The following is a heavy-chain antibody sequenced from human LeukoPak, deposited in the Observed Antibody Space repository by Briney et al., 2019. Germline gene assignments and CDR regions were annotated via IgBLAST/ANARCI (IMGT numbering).Heavy chain of an antibody. V-gene: IGHV3-74*01. CDR1: GNYW. CDR3: VSFYETY. D-gene: IGHD2/OR15-2a*01. J-gene: IGHJ4*02. CDR2: INSDGSWT. Sequence: GGSLRLSCAASGNYWMHWVRQVPGKGLVWVSHINSDGSWTSYADSVKGRFTNSKDNAKNTVYLQMNSLRAEDTAVYYCVSFYETYWGRGTLVTVSS.